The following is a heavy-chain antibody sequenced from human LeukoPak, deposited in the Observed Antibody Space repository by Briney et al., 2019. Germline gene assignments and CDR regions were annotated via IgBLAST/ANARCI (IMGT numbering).Heavy chain of an antibody. CDR3: ARGPSSDCSSTSCYNSPTDY. D-gene: IGHD2-2*02. J-gene: IGHJ4*02. CDR2: INHSGST. CDR1: GGSFSGYY. Sequence: ASETLSLTCAVYGGSFSGYYWSSIRQPPGKGLEWIGEINHSGSTNYNPSLKSRVTISVDTSKNQFSLKLSSVTAADTAVYYCARGPSSDCSSTSCYNSPTDYWGQGTLVTVSS. V-gene: IGHV4-34*01.